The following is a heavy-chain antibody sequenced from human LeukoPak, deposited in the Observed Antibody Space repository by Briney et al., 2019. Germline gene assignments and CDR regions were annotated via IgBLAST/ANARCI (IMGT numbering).Heavy chain of an antibody. V-gene: IGHV3-30*04. CDR2: ISYYGSNK. D-gene: IGHD3-22*01. CDR1: GFTFSSYA. CDR3: ASSTTYYYDSSGYYYFDY. J-gene: IGHJ4*02. Sequence: GGSLRLSCAASGFTFSSYAMHWVRQTPGKGLKWVAVISYYGSNKYYADSVKGQFTISRDNSKSTLYLQMNSLRAEDTAVYYCASSTTYYYDSSGYYYFDYWGQGTLVTVSS.